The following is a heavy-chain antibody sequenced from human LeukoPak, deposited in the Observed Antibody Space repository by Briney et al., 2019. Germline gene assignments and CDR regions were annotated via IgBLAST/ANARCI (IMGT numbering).Heavy chain of an antibody. CDR1: GYTFTSYD. V-gene: IGHV1-8*01. CDR3: ARVVHYYGSGSYGVGY. CDR2: MNPNSGNT. D-gene: IGHD3-10*01. J-gene: IGHJ4*02. Sequence: PRASVKVSCKASGYTFTSYDINWVRQATGQGLEWMGWMNPNSGNTGYAQKFQGRVTMTRNTSISTAYMELSSLRSEDTAVYYCARVVHYYGSGSYGVGYWGQGTLVTVSS.